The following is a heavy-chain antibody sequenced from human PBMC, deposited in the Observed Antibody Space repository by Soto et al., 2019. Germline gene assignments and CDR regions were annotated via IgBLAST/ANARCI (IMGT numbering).Heavy chain of an antibody. CDR1: GFTFSSYA. V-gene: IGHV3-30-3*01. D-gene: IGHD1-26*01. CDR2: ISYDGSNK. CDR3: ARLQSSGSYYGL. J-gene: IGHJ3*01. Sequence: GGSLRLSCAASGFTFSSYAMHWVRQAPGKGLEWVAVISYDGSNKYYADSVKGRFTISRDNSKNTLYLQMNSLRAEDTAVYYCARLQSSGSYYGLWGQGTMVTVSS.